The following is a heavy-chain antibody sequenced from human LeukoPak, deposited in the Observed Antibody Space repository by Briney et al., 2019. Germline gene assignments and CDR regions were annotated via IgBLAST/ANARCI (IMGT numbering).Heavy chain of an antibody. J-gene: IGHJ4*02. D-gene: IGHD6-13*01. V-gene: IGHV3-9*01. CDR1: GFNFDDYA. CDR3: ARDRIAAAEVGGGFDY. Sequence: GGSLRLSCAASGFNFDDYAMHWVRQALGKGLEWVSGISWNSGSIGYADSVKGRFTISRDNAKNSLYLQMNSLRAEDTAVYYCARDRIAAAEVGGGFDYWGQGTLVTVSS. CDR2: ISWNSGSI.